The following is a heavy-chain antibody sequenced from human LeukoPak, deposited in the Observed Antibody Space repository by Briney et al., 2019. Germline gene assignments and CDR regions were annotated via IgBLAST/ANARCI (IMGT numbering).Heavy chain of an antibody. Sequence: SETLSLTCTVSGGFISRVYYYWSWIPQPPGRGLEWIGHTYYSWSPYSNPSLKSRLTLSVDTSKNQFSLKLSSVTAADTAVYYCARGEGITMVRGVRDDAFDIWGQGTMVTVSS. V-gene: IGHV4-30-4*01. CDR2: TYYSWSP. D-gene: IGHD3-10*01. CDR3: ARGEGITMVRGVRDDAFDI. CDR1: GGFISRVYYY. J-gene: IGHJ3*02.